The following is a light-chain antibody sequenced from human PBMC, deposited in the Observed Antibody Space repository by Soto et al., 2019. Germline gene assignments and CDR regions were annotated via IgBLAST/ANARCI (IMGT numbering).Light chain of an antibody. CDR1: EIVRTN. V-gene: IGKV3-15*01. Sequence: IVMTQSPVTLSVSPGERVTLSCRASEIVRTNLAWFQQKPGQTPRLLIFGASTRATGIPTRFTGSGSETEFTLTIDSLQSEDLAVYYCQQYYNWPAYTFGQGTKLEI. CDR2: GAS. J-gene: IGKJ2*01. CDR3: QQYYNWPAYT.